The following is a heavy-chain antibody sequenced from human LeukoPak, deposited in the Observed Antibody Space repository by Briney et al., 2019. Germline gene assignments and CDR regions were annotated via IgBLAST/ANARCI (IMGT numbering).Heavy chain of an antibody. CDR2: INPNSGGT. J-gene: IGHJ4*02. Sequence: ASVKVSCKASGYTFTCYYMHWVRQAPGQGLEWMGWINPNSGGTNYPQKFQGRVTMTRDTSISTAYMELSRLRSDDTAVYYCARGPRAGMITFGGVIAYFDYWGQGILVTVSS. V-gene: IGHV1-2*02. CDR1: GYTFTCYY. D-gene: IGHD3-16*02. CDR3: ARGPRAGMITFGGVIAYFDY.